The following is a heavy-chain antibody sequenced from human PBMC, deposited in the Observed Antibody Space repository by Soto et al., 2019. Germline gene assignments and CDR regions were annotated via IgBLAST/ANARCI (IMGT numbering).Heavy chain of an antibody. D-gene: IGHD3-22*01. CDR1: GFTFISYG. CDR2: IWYDGSNK. J-gene: IGHJ4*02. CDR3: ARDYDSSGYPRYYFDS. Sequence: QVQLVESGGGVVQPGRSLRLSCAASGFTFISYGMHWVRQAPGKGLEWVAVIWYDGSNKYYADSVKGRFTISRDNSKNTLYLQMNSLRAEDTAVYYCARDYDSSGYPRYYFDSWGQGTLVTGSS. V-gene: IGHV3-33*01.